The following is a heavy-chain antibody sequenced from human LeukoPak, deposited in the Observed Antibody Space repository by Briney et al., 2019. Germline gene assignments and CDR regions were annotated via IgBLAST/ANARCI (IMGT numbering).Heavy chain of an antibody. J-gene: IGHJ4*02. D-gene: IGHD1-26*01. CDR3: GRTYSGSYYFNY. Sequence: GGSLRLSCAASGFTFSGYLMHWVRQAPGKGLVWVSRINSDGSSTTYADSVKGRFTISRDNAKNTLYLQMNSLRPEDTAVYYCGRTYSGSYYFNYWGQGTLVTVSS. CDR1: GFTFSGYL. V-gene: IGHV3-74*01. CDR2: INSDGSST.